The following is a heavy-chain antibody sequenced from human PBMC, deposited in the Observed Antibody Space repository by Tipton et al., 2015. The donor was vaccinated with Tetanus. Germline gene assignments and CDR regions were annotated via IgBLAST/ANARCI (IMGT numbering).Heavy chain of an antibody. Sequence: LSLTCSVSDGSSRNYYWSWIRQPPGKGLEWIGNIYYTAHNSYNPSLDSRVSISVDTSKNQCSLRLTSVTAADTAVYFCARGLPREPFYFDYWGQGKQVIVSS. CDR2: IYYTAHN. CDR1: DGSSRNYY. D-gene: IGHD1-26*01. V-gene: IGHV4-59*12. J-gene: IGHJ4*02. CDR3: ARGLPREPFYFDY.